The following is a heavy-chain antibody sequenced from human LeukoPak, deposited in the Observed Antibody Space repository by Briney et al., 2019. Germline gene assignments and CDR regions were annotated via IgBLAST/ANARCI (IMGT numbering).Heavy chain of an antibody. CDR2: IIPIFGTA. D-gene: IGHD4-23*01. V-gene: IGHV1-69*13. CDR1: GYTFTAYY. Sequence: ASVKVSFKASGYTFTAYYMHWVRQAPGQGLEWMGGIIPIFGTANYAQKFQGRVTITADESTSTAYMELSSLRSEDTAVYYCASLPASGGNSGGDYWGQGTLVTVSS. CDR3: ASLPASGGNSGGDY. J-gene: IGHJ4*02.